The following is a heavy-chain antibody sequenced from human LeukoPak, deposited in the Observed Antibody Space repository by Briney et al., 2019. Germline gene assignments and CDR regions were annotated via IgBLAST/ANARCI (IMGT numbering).Heavy chain of an antibody. J-gene: IGHJ5*02. D-gene: IGHD6-13*01. CDR2: IYYSGST. CDR1: GGSISSYY. Sequence: SETLSLTCTVSGGSISSYYWSWIRQPPGKGLEWIGYIYYSGSTNYKPSLKSRVTISVDTSKNQFSLKLSSVTAADTAVYYCARVSPYSSRTIWFDPWGQGTLVTVSS. CDR3: ARVSPYSSRTIWFDP. V-gene: IGHV4-59*01.